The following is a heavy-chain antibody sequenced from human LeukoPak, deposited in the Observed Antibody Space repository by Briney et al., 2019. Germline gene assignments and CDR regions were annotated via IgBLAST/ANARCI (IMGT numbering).Heavy chain of an antibody. V-gene: IGHV5-51*01. J-gene: IGHJ4*02. CDR3: ARHSYYGTGSYFEF. CDR1: GYNFTTYW. CDR2: NYPGDSYT. D-gene: IGHD3-10*01. Sequence: GGALEISCQGSGYNFTTYWIGRGRQPPGKGLEGRGINYPGDSYTRYSPSFQAQVTISADKSISTAYLQWSSLKASDTAISYCARHSYYGTGSYFEFWGQGILVTVSS.